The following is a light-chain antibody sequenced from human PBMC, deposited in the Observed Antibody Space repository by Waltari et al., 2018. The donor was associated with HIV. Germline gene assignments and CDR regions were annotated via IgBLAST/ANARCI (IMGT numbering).Light chain of an antibody. CDR2: EVS. V-gene: IGLV2-8*01. CDR1: SSDVGGYNS. J-gene: IGLJ1*01. CDR3: SSYAGSNNFV. Sequence: QSALPQAPSASGSPGQPVTISCTGTSSDVGGYNSVSWYQQHPGKAPKLMIYEVSKRPSGVPDRFSGSKSGNTASLTVSGLQAEDEADYYCSSYAGSNNFVFGTGTKVTVL.